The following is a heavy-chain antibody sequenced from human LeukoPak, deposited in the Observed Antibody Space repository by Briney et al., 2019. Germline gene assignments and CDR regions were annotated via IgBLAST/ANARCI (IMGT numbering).Heavy chain of an antibody. CDR1: GFXFSNAW. J-gene: IGHJ4*02. V-gene: IGHV3-15*01. CDR3: GGFGY. CDR2: IKSNPDGGTT. Sequence: GGSLRLSCAASGFXFSNAWMTWVRQAPGKGLDWVGRIKSNPDGGTTEYAAPVKGRFTISRDDSKNTLFRQMNSLKTEDTALYYCGGFGYWGQGTLVTVSS.